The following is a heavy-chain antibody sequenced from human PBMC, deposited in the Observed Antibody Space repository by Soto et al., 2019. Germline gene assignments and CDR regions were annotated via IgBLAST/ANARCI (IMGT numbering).Heavy chain of an antibody. CDR1: GGSISSSSYY. CDR3: ASAYYGSGSYSFDY. D-gene: IGHD3-10*01. V-gene: IGHV4-39*01. CDR2: TYYSGST. J-gene: IGHJ4*02. Sequence: PSETLSLTCSVSGGSISSSSYYWGWIRQSPGKGLERTGSTYYSGSTCYNPSLKSRVTISVDTSKNQFSLKLSSVTAADTAVYYCASAYYGSGSYSFDYWGQGTLVTVSS.